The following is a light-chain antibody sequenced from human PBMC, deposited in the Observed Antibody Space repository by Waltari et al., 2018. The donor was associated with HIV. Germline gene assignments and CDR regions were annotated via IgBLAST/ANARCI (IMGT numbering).Light chain of an antibody. Sequence: EIVLTQSPGTVSLSPGERATLSCRASQTVSSSYLAWYQQKLGQAPRLLLYGTSSRATGIPDRFSGSGSGTDFTLTITRLEPEDFAVYYCQQYGSSPLTFGGGTKVEIK. CDR2: GTS. CDR3: QQYGSSPLT. CDR1: QTVSSSY. J-gene: IGKJ4*01. V-gene: IGKV3-20*01.